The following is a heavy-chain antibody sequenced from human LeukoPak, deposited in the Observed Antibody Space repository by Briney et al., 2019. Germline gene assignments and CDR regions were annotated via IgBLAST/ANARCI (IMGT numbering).Heavy chain of an antibody. CDR3: AREFMRVTAFDI. Sequence: ASVKVSCKAPGYTFSDNYIHWVRQAPGQGLEWVGWINPHSGGTNYGEKFQGRVTLTRDTSISTAYMDLRSLISDDTAVYYCAREFMRVTAFDIWGQGTMVTVSS. J-gene: IGHJ3*02. CDR2: INPHSGGT. V-gene: IGHV1-2*02. CDR1: GYTFSDNY. D-gene: IGHD2-21*02.